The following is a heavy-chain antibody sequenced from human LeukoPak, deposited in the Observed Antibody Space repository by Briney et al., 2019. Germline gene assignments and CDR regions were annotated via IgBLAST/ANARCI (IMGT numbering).Heavy chain of an antibody. J-gene: IGHJ3*02. D-gene: IGHD6-13*01. V-gene: IGHV1-2*02. CDR2: INPNSGGT. Sequence: ASVKVSCKASGYTFTGYYMHWVRQAPGQGLEWMGWINPNSGGTNYAQKFQGRVTMTRDTSISTAYMELSRLGSDDTAVYYCARDSSSWYGNAFDIWGQGTMVTVSS. CDR3: ARDSSSWYGNAFDI. CDR1: GYTFTGYY.